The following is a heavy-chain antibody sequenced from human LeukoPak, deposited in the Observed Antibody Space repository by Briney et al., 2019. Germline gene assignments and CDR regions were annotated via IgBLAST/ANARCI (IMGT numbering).Heavy chain of an antibody. J-gene: IGHJ3*02. CDR2: IYYSGST. CDR1: GGSISSYY. CDR3: ARIHPTFDAFDI. Sequence: SETLSLTCTVSGGSISSYYWSWIRQLPGKGLEWIGYIYYSGSTNYNPSLKSRVTISVDTSKNQFSLKLSSVTAADTAVYYCARIHPTFDAFDIWGQGTMVTVSS. V-gene: IGHV4-59*01.